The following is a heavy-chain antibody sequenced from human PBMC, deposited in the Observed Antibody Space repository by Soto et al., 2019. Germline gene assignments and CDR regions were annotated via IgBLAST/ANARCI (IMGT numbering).Heavy chain of an antibody. D-gene: IGHD6-19*01. J-gene: IGHJ5*02. CDR3: ARVGFSSGLNWFDP. Sequence: WQTLSLTCAISGDSVSINSAAWNWIRQSPSRGLEWLGRTYYRSKWYNDYTVSVKSRITINPDTSKNQFSLQLNSVTPEDTAVYYCARVGFSSGLNWFDPWGQGTLVTVSS. CDR1: GDSVSINSAA. V-gene: IGHV6-1*01. CDR2: TYYRSKWYN.